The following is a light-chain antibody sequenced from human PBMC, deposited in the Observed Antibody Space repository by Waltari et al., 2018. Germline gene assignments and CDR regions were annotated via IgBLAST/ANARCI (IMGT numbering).Light chain of an antibody. V-gene: IGKV1-39*01. J-gene: IGKJ1*01. CDR3: QQSYTTPRT. Sequence: DIQMTQSPSSLSASVGDRVPITCRAIQSIGTYLNWYQHKPGRAPELLIYAASTLQGGVPSRFSGSGSETHFTLAISSLQREDFATYYCQQSYTTPRTFGQGTKVEIK. CDR1: QSIGTY. CDR2: AAS.